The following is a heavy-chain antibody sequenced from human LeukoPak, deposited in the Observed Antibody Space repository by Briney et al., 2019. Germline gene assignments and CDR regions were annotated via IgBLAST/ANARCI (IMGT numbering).Heavy chain of an antibody. CDR2: IYSGGST. CDR3: ARSEMATILGFDY. D-gene: IGHD5-24*01. J-gene: IGHJ4*02. CDR1: GFTVSSNY. Sequence: GGSLRLSCAASGFTVSSNYMSCLRQGPGKGLEWVSVIYSGGSTYYADSVKGRFTISRDNSKNTLYLQMNSLRAEDTAVYYCARSEMATILGFDYWGQGTLVTVSS. V-gene: IGHV3-53*01.